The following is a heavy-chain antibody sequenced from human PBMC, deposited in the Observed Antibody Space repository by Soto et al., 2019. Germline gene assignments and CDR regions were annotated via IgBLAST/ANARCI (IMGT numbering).Heavy chain of an antibody. CDR1: GFTVSSNY. CDR2: IYSGGST. J-gene: IGHJ6*02. V-gene: IGHV3-66*01. D-gene: IGHD3-10*01. CDR3: ARDSLSLSGSYYRSLGPGTERYYYYGMDV. Sequence: PVGSLRLSCAASGFTVSSNYMSWVRQAPGKGLEWVSVIYSGGSTYYADSVKGRFTISRDNSKNTLYLQMNSLRAEDTAVYYCARDSLSLSGSYYRSLGPGTERYYYYGMDVWGQGTTVTVSS.